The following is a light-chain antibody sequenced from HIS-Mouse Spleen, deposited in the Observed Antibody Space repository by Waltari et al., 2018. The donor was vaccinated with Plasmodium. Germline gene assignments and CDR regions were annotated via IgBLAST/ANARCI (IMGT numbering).Light chain of an antibody. Sequence: SYELTQPPSVSVSPGQTARNTCSGDALPKKYAYLYQQKPGQAPVLVIYEDSKRPSGIPERFSGSSSGTMATLTISGAQVEDEADYYCYSTDSSGNHRVFGGGTKLTVL. CDR3: YSTDSSGNHRV. CDR1: ALPKKY. V-gene: IGLV3-10*01. CDR2: EDS. J-gene: IGLJ3*02.